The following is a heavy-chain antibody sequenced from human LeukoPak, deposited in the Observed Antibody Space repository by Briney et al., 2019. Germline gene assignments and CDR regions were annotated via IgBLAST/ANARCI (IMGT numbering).Heavy chain of an antibody. CDR2: IYYSGST. V-gene: IGHV4-59*12. J-gene: IGHJ6*03. Sequence: PSETLSLTCTVSGGSISSYYWSWIRQPPGKGLEWIGYIYYSGSTNYNPSLKSRVTISVDTSKNQFSLKLSSVTAADTAVYYCARERGETYYDILTGYFYLADYYYMDVWGKGTTVTISS. CDR3: ARERGETYYDILTGYFYLADYYYMDV. CDR1: GGSISSYY. D-gene: IGHD3-9*01.